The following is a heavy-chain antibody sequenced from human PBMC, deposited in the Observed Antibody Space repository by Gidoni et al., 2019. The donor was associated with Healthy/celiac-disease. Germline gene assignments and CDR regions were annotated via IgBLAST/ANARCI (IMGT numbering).Heavy chain of an antibody. Sequence: EVQLVESGGGLVQPGGSLRLSCAASGFTFSSYWISLVRQAPGKGLEWVANIKQDGSEKYYVDSVKGRFTISRDNAKNSLYLQMNSLRAEDTAVYYCARKKKTDSGYDLYYYYYGMDVWGQGTTVTVSS. D-gene: IGHD5-12*01. CDR1: GFTFSSYW. CDR2: IKQDGSEK. V-gene: IGHV3-7*04. J-gene: IGHJ6*02. CDR3: ARKKKTDSGYDLYYYYYGMDV.